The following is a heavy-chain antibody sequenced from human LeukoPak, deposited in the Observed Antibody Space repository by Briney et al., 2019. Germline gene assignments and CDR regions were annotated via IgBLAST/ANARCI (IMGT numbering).Heavy chain of an antibody. J-gene: IGHJ4*02. CDR1: RGAISGYH. D-gene: IGHD2-21*02. V-gene: IGHV4-59*01. Sequence: SETLSLTCTVSRGAISGYHWSWIRQPPRKGLEWIGYIYYSGSTNTNPSLKSRVTISVDTSKNHFSLKLSSVTAADTDVYYCARVAYCGGDCYPFDQWGQGTLVTVSS. CDR3: ARVAYCGGDCYPFDQ. CDR2: IYYSGST.